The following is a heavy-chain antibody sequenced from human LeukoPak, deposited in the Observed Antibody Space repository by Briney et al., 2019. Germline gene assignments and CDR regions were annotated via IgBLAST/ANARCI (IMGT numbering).Heavy chain of an antibody. CDR2: ISGSGGST. D-gene: IGHD5-12*01. CDR3: AKIRGGFLREIDY. CDR1: GFTFSSYA. Sequence: GGSLRLSCAASGFTFSSYAMSWVRQAPGKGLEWVSAISGSGGSTYYADSVKGRFTISRDNSKNTVYLQMNSLRAEDTAVYYCAKIRGGFLREIDYWGQGTLVTVSS. V-gene: IGHV3-23*01. J-gene: IGHJ4*02.